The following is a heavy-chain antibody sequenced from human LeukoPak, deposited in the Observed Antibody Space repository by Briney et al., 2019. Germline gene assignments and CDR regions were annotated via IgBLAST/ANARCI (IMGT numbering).Heavy chain of an antibody. D-gene: IGHD5-18*01. V-gene: IGHV3-11*04. J-gene: IGHJ4*02. CDR2: ISSSGSTI. CDR1: GFTFSDYY. CDR3: AGSSGYSYGYIDY. Sequence: GGSLRLSCAASGFTFSDYYMSWIRQAPGKGLEWVSYISSSGSTIYYADSVKGRFTISRDNAENSLYLQMNSLRAEDTAVYYCAGSSGYSYGYIDYWGQGTLVTVSS.